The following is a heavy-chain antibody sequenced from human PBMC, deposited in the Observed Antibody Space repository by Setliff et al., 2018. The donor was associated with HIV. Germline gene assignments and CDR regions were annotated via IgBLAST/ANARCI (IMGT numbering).Heavy chain of an antibody. Sequence: ASVKVSCKASGYIFRNHYIHWVRQAPGKGLEWMAMINPENGDTINAQKFQGRFTISRDNSNDTLFLQIDSLRAEDTAVYFCVRAWYSSGWYRRGGFYFDFWGQGTLVTVSS. D-gene: IGHD6-19*01. CDR1: GYIFRNHY. CDR2: INPENGDT. J-gene: IGHJ4*02. CDR3: VRAWYSSGWYRRGGFYFDF. V-gene: IGHV1-46*01.